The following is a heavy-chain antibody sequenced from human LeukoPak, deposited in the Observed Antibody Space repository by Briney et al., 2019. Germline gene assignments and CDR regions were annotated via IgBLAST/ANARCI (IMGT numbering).Heavy chain of an antibody. V-gene: IGHV3-21*01. CDR2: ISSSSSYI. CDR1: GFTFSSYS. D-gene: IGHD3-3*01. CDR3: AREWVDPDITSAFDI. J-gene: IGHJ3*02. Sequence: PGGSLRLSCAASGFTFSSYSMNWVRQAPGKGLEWVSSISSSSSYIYYADSVKGRFTISRDNAKNSLYLQMNSLRAEDTAVYYCAREWVDPDITSAFDIWGQGTMVTVSS.